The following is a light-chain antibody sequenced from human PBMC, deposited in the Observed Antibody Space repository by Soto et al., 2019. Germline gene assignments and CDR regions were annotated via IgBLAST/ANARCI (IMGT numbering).Light chain of an antibody. J-gene: IGKJ1*01. CDR3: QQYNNWPRT. Sequence: EIVMTQSPATLSVSPGERATLSCRASQSVSYNLAWYQHKPGQAPRLLIYGPSTRATGIPARFSGSGSGTEFTLTISSLQSEDFALYYSQQYNNWPRTFGQGNKVEIX. CDR1: QSVSYN. CDR2: GPS. V-gene: IGKV3-15*01.